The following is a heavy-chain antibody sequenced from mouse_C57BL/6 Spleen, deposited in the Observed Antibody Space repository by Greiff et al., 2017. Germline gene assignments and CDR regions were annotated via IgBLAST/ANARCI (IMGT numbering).Heavy chain of an antibody. D-gene: IGHD2-4*01. CDR2: IYPGSGNT. CDR3: ARRGYDYDGEDY. V-gene: IGHV1-66*01. Sequence: VQLQQSGPELVKPGASVKISCKASGYSFTSYYIHWVKQRPGQGLEWIGWIYPGSGNTKYNEKFKGKATLTADTSSSTAYKQLSSLTSEDSAVYYCARRGYDYDGEDYWGQGTTLTVSS. J-gene: IGHJ2*01. CDR1: GYSFTSYY.